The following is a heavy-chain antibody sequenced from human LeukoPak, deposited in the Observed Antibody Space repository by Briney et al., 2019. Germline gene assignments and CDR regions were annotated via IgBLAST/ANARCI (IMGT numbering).Heavy chain of an antibody. Sequence: GGSLRLSCAASGFTFSSYAMSWVRQAPGKGLEWVSDINGSGGSTYYADSVKGRFTISRDNAKNSLYLQMNSLRPEDMALYYCVKGSTSSWYGDFQQWGQGTLVTVSS. CDR1: GFTFSSYA. D-gene: IGHD6-13*01. CDR2: INGSGGST. J-gene: IGHJ1*01. CDR3: VKGSTSSWYGDFQQ. V-gene: IGHV3-23*01.